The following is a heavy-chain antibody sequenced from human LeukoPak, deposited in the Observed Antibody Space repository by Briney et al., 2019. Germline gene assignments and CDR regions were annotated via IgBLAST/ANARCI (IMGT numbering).Heavy chain of an antibody. J-gene: IGHJ4*02. Sequence: GGSLRLPCAASGFTFSSYEMNWVRQAPGKGLEWVSYISSSGSTIYYADSVKGRFTISRDNAKNSLYLQMNSLRAEDTAVYYCASTPYDYVWGSLDYWGQGTLVTVSS. V-gene: IGHV3-48*03. D-gene: IGHD3-16*01. CDR3: ASTPYDYVWGSLDY. CDR2: ISSSGSTI. CDR1: GFTFSSYE.